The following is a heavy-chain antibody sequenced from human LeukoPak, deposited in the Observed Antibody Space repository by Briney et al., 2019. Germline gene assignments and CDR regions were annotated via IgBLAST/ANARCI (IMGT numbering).Heavy chain of an antibody. Sequence: GGPLRLSCTASGFTFSDYWMHWVRQVPGKGLVWVSRINSDGTSTVYADSVKGRFTMSRNNAKNMLYLEMDSLRAEDTAVYFCAREGLPYYESSGSYVWFDPWGQGTLVTVSS. V-gene: IGHV3-74*01. D-gene: IGHD3-22*01. CDR2: INSDGTST. CDR1: GFTFSDYW. CDR3: AREGLPYYESSGSYVWFDP. J-gene: IGHJ5*02.